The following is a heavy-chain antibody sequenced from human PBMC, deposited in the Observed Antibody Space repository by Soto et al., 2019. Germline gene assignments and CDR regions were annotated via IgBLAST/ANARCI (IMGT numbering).Heavy chain of an antibody. CDR2: IYFRGNT. CDR3: ARMSPGWLLWDDY. Sequence: PSETLSLTCTVSGGSMSSYYWSWIRQPPGKGLEWIAYIYFRGNTNYNPSLQSRVTISVDTSKNQFSLKLSSVTAADTAVYYCARMSPGWLLWDDYWGQGTLVTVSS. D-gene: IGHD2-21*01. V-gene: IGHV4-59*08. J-gene: IGHJ4*02. CDR1: GGSMSSYY.